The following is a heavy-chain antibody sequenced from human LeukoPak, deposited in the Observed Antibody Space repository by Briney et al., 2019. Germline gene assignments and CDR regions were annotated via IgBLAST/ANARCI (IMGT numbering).Heavy chain of an antibody. CDR2: ISGSGGRT. CDR1: GFTVSSYA. Sequence: GGSLRLSCAASGFTVSSYAMSWVRQAPGKGLEWVSVISGSGGRTYYAASVKGRFTISRDNSKNTLYLQMNCLRAEDTAVNYCAKWVEQWRALDYWGQGTLVTVSS. CDR3: AKWVEQWRALDY. J-gene: IGHJ4*02. D-gene: IGHD6-19*01. V-gene: IGHV3-23*01.